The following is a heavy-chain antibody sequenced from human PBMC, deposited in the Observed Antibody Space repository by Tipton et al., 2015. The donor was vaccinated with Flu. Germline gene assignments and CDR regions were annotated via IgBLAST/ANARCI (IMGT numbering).Heavy chain of an antibody. V-gene: IGHV4-61*02. J-gene: IGHJ6*02. CDR1: GGSIGSGNYF. D-gene: IGHD6-19*01. CDR2: IHTSGTT. Sequence: LRLSCTVSGGSIGSGNYFWNWIRQPAGKGLEWIGRIHTSGTTYYKPSLKSRVTISVDTSKNHFSLKVTSVTAADTAIYFCARAESSVWAGYYYGLDVWGQGTTVTVSS. CDR3: ARAESSVWAGYYYGLDV.